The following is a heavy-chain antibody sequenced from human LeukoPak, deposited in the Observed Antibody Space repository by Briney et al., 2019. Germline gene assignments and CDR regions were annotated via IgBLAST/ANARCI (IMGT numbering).Heavy chain of an antibody. CDR2: ISAYDGNT. CDR1: GYTFASYG. V-gene: IGHV1-18*01. J-gene: IGHJ5*02. D-gene: IGHD4-17*01. CDR3: ARDTYADPPRDWFDP. Sequence: ASVKLSCTASGYTFASYGISWVRQAPGQGLEWIGLISAYDGNTNYAQKIQGRVSMTTDTYTSTAYIELRSLRSDDTAVYYCARDTYADPPRDWFDPWGQGTLVTVSS.